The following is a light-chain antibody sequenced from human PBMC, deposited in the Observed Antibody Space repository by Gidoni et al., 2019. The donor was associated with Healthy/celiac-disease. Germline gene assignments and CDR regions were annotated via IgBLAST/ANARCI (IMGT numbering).Light chain of an antibody. CDR3: QQCYSTSYT. J-gene: IGKJ2*01. CDR1: QNIGGY. Sequence: DIQMTQSPSSLSASVGDRVTITCRARQNIGGYLNWYQHKPGKAPELLIFGATNLHSGAPPRFSGSGSGTDFSLTISSLQPEDFASYYCQQCYSTSYTVGQGTKVEIK. V-gene: IGKV1-39*01. CDR2: GAT.